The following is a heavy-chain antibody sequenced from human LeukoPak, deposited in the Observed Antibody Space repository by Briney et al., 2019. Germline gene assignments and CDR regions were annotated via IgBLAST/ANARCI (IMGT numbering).Heavy chain of an antibody. D-gene: IGHD5-24*01. CDR1: GYTFTSYY. Sequence: GASVKVSCKASGYTFTSYYMHWVRQAPGQGLEWMGIINPSGGSTSYAQKFQGRVTMTRDTSTSTVYMELSSLRSEDTAVYYCARGGRMATIPLYNWFDPWGQGTLVTVSS. V-gene: IGHV1-46*01. CDR3: ARGGRMATIPLYNWFDP. CDR2: INPSGGST. J-gene: IGHJ5*02.